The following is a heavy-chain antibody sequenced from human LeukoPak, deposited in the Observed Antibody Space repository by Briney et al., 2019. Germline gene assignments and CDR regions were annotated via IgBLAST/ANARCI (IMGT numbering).Heavy chain of an antibody. J-gene: IGHJ4*02. D-gene: IGHD5-24*01. Sequence: GGSLRLSCAASGFTFSSYSMNWVRQAPGQGLEWVTFIPYDGSSKYYADSVKGRFTISRDNSKNTLSLQMNSLRAEDTAIYYCANGPTKDGFHYYFDFWGQGTLVTVSS. V-gene: IGHV3-30*02. CDR1: GFTFSSYS. CDR3: ANGPTKDGFHYYFDF. CDR2: IPYDGSSK.